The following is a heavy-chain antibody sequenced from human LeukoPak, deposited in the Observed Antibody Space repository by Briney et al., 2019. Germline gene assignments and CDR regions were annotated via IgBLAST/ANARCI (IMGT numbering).Heavy chain of an antibody. CDR2: ISSGGSDK. Sequence: GSLRLSCAASGLTFSTYAVHWVRQAPGKGLEWVAVISSGGSDKYHAGSVKGRFTISRDNSKNTLYLQMDSLRAEDTAVYYCAKEVTIPAAGRKDYYYYGLDVWGQGTTVTVSS. J-gene: IGHJ6*02. CDR3: AKEVTIPAAGRKDYYYYGLDV. V-gene: IGHV3-30*18. CDR1: GLTFSTYA. D-gene: IGHD6-13*01.